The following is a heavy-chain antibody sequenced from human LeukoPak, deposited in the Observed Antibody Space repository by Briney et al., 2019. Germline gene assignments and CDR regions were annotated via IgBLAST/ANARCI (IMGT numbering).Heavy chain of an antibody. CDR2: IYSGGST. J-gene: IGHJ3*02. CDR3: ARGGSYLSAFDI. D-gene: IGHD1-26*01. CDR1: GFTVSSNY. Sequence: GGSLRLSCAASGFTVSSNYMSWVRQAPGKGLEWVPIIYSGGSTFYADSVKGRFTISRDNSKNTLYLQMNSLRAEDTAVYYCARGGSYLSAFDIWGQGTMVTVSS. V-gene: IGHV3-53*01.